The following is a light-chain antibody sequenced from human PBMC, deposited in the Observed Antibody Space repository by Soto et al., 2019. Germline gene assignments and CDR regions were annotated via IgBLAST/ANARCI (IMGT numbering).Light chain of an antibody. J-gene: IGKJ1*01. CDR1: QSVTKW. CDR2: DAS. Sequence: DIQMTQSPSTLSAYVGDRVTITCRASQSVTKWVAWYQQRPGQAPKILIWDASSLQRGVPARFSGSGSGTDFTLTISSLQPEDVATYYCQRYNNAPRTFGQGTKVDIK. V-gene: IGKV1-5*01. CDR3: QRYNNAPRT.